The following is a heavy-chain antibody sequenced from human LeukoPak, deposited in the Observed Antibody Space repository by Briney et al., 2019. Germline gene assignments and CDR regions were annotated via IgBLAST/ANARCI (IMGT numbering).Heavy chain of an antibody. J-gene: IGHJ4*02. CDR3: VKGGGH. Sequence: GGSLRLSCAASGFTFSTYWMNWVRQAPGKGLEWVANIKQDGSEKYYVDSVRGRFTISRDNAKNSLYLQMNSLRAEGTAVYCCVKGGGHWGQGTLVTVSS. CDR2: IKQDGSEK. CDR1: GFTFSTYW. D-gene: IGHD3-16*01. V-gene: IGHV3-7*01.